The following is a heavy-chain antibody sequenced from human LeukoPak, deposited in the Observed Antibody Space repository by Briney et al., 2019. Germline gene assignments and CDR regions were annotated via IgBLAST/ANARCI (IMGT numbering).Heavy chain of an antibody. D-gene: IGHD6-19*01. Sequence: ASVKVSCKASGYTFTSYYMHWVRQAPGQGLGWMGIINPSGGSTSYAQKFQGRVTMTRDTSTSTVYMELSSLRSEDTAVYYCARTLGGGYSSGWFDYWGQGTLVTVSS. CDR3: ARTLGGGYSSGWFDY. CDR1: GYTFTSYY. J-gene: IGHJ4*02. V-gene: IGHV1-46*01. CDR2: INPSGGST.